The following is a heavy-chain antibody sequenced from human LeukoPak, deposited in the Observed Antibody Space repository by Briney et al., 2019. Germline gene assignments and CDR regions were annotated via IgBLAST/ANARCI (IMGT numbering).Heavy chain of an antibody. V-gene: IGHV4-59*12. CDR1: GGSISSYY. D-gene: IGHD3-22*01. CDR3: ARVGIGSSGSYNWFDP. Sequence: SETLSLTCTVSGGSISSYYWSWIRQPPGKGLEWIGYIYYSGSTYYNPSLKSRVTISVDTSKNQFSLKLSSVTAADTAVYYCARVGIGSSGSYNWFDPWGQGTLVTVSS. J-gene: IGHJ5*02. CDR2: IYYSGST.